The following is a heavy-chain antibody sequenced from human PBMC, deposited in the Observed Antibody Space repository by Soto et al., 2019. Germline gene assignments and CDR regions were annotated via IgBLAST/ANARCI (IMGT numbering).Heavy chain of an antibody. Sequence: GGSLRLSCAASGFTFSSYFISWVRQAPGKGLEWVSAISGSGVNTYYADSVKGRFTISRDNSKNTLFLQMNSLRAEDTALYFCAKEMGDYYDSSGSWFDPWGQGTLVTVCS. V-gene: IGHV3-23*01. D-gene: IGHD3-22*01. CDR2: ISGSGVNT. CDR1: GFTFSSYF. CDR3: AKEMGDYYDSSGSWFDP. J-gene: IGHJ5*02.